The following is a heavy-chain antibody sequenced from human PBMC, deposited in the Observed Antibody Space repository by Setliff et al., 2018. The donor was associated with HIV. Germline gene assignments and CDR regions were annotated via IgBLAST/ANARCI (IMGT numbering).Heavy chain of an antibody. CDR3: ARRESYYDILTGPAFDAFDI. V-gene: IGHV4-39*02. CDR2: IYYSGST. Sequence: PSETLSLTCTVSGASIGSSTYYWGCIRQPPGKGLEWIGSIYYSGSTYYNPSLKSRVTISRDTSKNHFSLKLSSVTAADTAMYYCARRESYYDILTGPAFDAFDIWGQGTMVTVSS. D-gene: IGHD3-9*01. CDR1: GASIGSSTYY. J-gene: IGHJ3*02.